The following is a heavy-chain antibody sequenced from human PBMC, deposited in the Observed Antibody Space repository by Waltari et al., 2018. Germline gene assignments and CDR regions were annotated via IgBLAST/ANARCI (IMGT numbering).Heavy chain of an antibody. CDR1: GGSISSYY. D-gene: IGHD4-17*01. V-gene: IGHV4-59*01. Sequence: QVQLQESGPGLVKPSETLSLTCTVPGGSISSYYWSWTRQPRGKGLDWIGYIYYSGSTNYNPSLKSRVTISVDTSKNQFSLKLSSVTAADTAVYYCARDRGMTMVVRDAFDIWGQGTMVTVSS. J-gene: IGHJ3*02. CDR3: ARDRGMTMVVRDAFDI. CDR2: IYYSGST.